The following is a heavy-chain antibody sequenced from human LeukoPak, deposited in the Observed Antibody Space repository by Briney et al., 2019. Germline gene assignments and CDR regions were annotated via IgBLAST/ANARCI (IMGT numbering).Heavy chain of an antibody. V-gene: IGHV1-2*02. D-gene: IGHD2-15*01. Sequence: ASVKVSCKASGYTFTGYYMHWVRQAPGQGLEWMGWINPNSGGTNYAQKSQGRVTMTRDTSISTAYMELSRPRSDDTAVYYCARASVGYCSGGSCYPGVYWGQGTLVTVSS. CDR3: ARASVGYCSGGSCYPGVY. CDR1: GYTFTGYY. J-gene: IGHJ4*02. CDR2: INPNSGGT.